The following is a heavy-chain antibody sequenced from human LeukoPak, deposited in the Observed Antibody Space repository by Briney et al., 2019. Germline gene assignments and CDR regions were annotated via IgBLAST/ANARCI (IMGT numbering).Heavy chain of an antibody. Sequence: ASVKVSCKASGYTFTSYGISWVRQAPGQGLEWMGWISAYNGNTNYAQKLQGRVTMTTDTSTSTAYMELRSLRSDDTAVYYCAGDTVVDTADTFDYWGQGTLVTVSS. CDR2: ISAYNGNT. J-gene: IGHJ4*02. D-gene: IGHD5-18*01. CDR1: GYTFTSYG. V-gene: IGHV1-18*01. CDR3: AGDTVVDTADTFDY.